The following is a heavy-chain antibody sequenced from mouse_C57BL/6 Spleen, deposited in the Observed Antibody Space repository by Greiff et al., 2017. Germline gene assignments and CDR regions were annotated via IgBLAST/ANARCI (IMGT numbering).Heavy chain of an antibody. CDR1: GYSITSGYY. CDR2: ISYDGSN. CDR3: ARGGGYDYGFAY. V-gene: IGHV3-6*01. J-gene: IGHJ3*01. D-gene: IGHD2-4*01. Sequence: ESGPGLVKPSQSLSLTCSVTGYSITSGYYWNWIRQFPGNKLEWMGYISYDGSNNYNPSLKNRISITRDTSKNQFFLKLNSVTTEDTATYYCARGGGYDYGFAYWGQGTLVTVSA.